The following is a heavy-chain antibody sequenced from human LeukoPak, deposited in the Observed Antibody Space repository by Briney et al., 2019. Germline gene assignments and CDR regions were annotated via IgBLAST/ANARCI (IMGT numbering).Heavy chain of an antibody. Sequence: SVKVSCKASGGTFSSYAFSWVRQAPGQGLEWMGRIIPIFGTANYAQKFQGRVTITADKSTSTAYMELSSLRSEDTAVYYCAKTKGYYYDSSGYLDYWGQGTLVTVSS. J-gene: IGHJ4*02. V-gene: IGHV1-69*06. CDR3: AKTKGYYYDSSGYLDY. CDR1: GGTFSSYA. CDR2: IIPIFGTA. D-gene: IGHD3-22*01.